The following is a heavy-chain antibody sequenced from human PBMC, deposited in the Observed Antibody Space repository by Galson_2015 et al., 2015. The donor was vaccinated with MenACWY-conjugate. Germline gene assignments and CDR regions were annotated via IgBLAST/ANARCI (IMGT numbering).Heavy chain of an antibody. J-gene: IGHJ3*02. CDR3: ARMHIVLDATDAFDI. CDR1: GFSLSTYEMC. V-gene: IGHV2-70*11. Sequence: PALVKPTQTLTLTCTFSGFSLSTYEMCIYWVRQPPGKALEWLARIAWRDNKYYTTSLKTRLTISKDTSTNQVVLTMTNADPVDTATYYCARMHIVLDATDAFDIWGQGTMVTVSS. CDR2: IAWRDNK. D-gene: IGHD3-22*01.